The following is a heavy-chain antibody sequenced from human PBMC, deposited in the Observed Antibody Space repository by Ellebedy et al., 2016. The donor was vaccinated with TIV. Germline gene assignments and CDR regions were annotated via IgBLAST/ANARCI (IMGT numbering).Heavy chain of an antibody. D-gene: IGHD3-10*01. Sequence: GGSLRLSXAASGFSFSGYGMHWVRQAPGKGLEWVAVIWYDGSNKYYGDSVKGRFTISRDNSKNTLYLQMNSLRAEDTAVYYCATGGLRYFDLWGRGTLVTVSS. J-gene: IGHJ2*01. CDR1: GFSFSGYG. CDR3: ATGGLRYFDL. CDR2: IWYDGSNK. V-gene: IGHV3-33*01.